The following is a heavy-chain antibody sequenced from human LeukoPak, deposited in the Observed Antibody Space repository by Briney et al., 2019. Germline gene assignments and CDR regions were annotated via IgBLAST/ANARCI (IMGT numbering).Heavy chain of an antibody. CDR2: IYHSGST. Sequence: SETLSLTCAVSGNSLSRSYYWGWIRQPPGKGLEWVGNIYHSGSTYYNPSLKSRVAISVDTSRNQFSLRLNSVTTADTAVYYCARDWDGLDIWGQGTVVTVSS. V-gene: IGHV4-38-2*02. CDR3: ARDWDGLDI. J-gene: IGHJ3*02. CDR1: GNSLSRSYY.